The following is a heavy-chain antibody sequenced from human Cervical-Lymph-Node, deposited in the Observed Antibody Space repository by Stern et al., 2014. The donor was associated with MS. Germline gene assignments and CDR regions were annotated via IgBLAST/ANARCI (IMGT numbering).Heavy chain of an antibody. V-gene: IGHV3-30*18. CDR1: GFTFSAYG. D-gene: IGHD1-20*01. CDR3: AKGDNWRRLNP. J-gene: IGHJ5*02. CDR2: ISADGTLK. Sequence: QVQLVESGGGVVQPGRSLRLSCAASGFTFSAYGMHWVRQAPGKGLEWVGVISADGTLKFYGDSVKGRFTISRDNSKNTLFLQMNSLRAEDTAVYYCAKGDNWRRLNPWGQGTLVTVSS.